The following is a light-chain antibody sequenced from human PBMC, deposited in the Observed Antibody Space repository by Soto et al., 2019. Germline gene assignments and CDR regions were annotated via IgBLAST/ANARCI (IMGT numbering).Light chain of an antibody. CDR3: CSYTSTITYV. J-gene: IGLJ1*01. Sequence: QSALTQPASVSGSPGQSITISCTGTSGDIGGYNYVSWYQQHPGKAPKLMIYEVSNRPSGVSNRFSGSKSGNTASLTISGLQAEDEADYYCCSYTSTITYVFGSGTKLTVL. CDR1: SGDIGGYNY. V-gene: IGLV2-14*01. CDR2: EVS.